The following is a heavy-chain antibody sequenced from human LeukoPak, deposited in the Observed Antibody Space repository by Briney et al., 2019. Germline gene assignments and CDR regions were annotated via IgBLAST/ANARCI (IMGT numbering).Heavy chain of an antibody. D-gene: IGHD3-10*01. CDR3: ARAVVVRGVITTLEWAFDI. J-gene: IGHJ3*02. CDR2: IYSGGST. Sequence: GGSLRLSCAASGFTVSSNYVSWVRQAPGKGLEWVSVIYSGGSTYYADSVKGRFTISRDNSKNTLYLQMNSLRAEDTAVYYCARAVVVRGVITTLEWAFDIWGQGTMVTVSS. V-gene: IGHV3-66*01. CDR1: GFTVSSNY.